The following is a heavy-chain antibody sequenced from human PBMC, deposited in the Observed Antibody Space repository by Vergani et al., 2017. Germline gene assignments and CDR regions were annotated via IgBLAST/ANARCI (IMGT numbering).Heavy chain of an antibody. J-gene: IGHJ6*03. D-gene: IGHD3-3*01. Sequence: QVQLVQSGAEVKKPGASVKVSCKASGYTFTSYGISWVRQAPGQGLEWMGWISAYNGNTNYAQKLQGRVTMTTDTSTSSAYMELRSLRSDDTAMYYCARDWGQSITIFGVVIHMDVWGKGTTVTVSS. V-gene: IGHV1-18*01. CDR3: ARDWGQSITIFGVVIHMDV. CDR1: GYTFTSYG. CDR2: ISAYNGNT.